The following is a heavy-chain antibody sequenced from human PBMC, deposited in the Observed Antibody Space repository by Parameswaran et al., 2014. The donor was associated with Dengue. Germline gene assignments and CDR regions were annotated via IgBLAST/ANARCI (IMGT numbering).Heavy chain of an antibody. J-gene: IGHJ6*02. D-gene: IGHD2-15*01. Sequence: ASETLSLTCTVSGGSISSYYWSWIRQPPGKGLEWIGYIYYSGNTNYNPSLKSRVTISVDTSKNQFSLKLSSVTAVDTAVYYCARDGEYEAYGIFDVWGQGTTVTVSS. V-gene: IGHV4-59*01. CDR2: IYYSGNT. CDR1: GGSISSYY. CDR3: ARDGEYEAYGIFDV.